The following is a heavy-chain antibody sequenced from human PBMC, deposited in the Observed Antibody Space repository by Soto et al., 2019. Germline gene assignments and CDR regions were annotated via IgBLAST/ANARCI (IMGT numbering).Heavy chain of an antibody. D-gene: IGHD3-22*01. Sequence: ASVKVSCKVSGYTLTELSMHWVRQAPGKGLEWMGGFDPEDGETIYAQKFQGRVTMTEDTSTDTAYMELSSLRSEDTAVYYCVYGSGYYRDAFDIWGQGTMVTVSS. J-gene: IGHJ3*02. CDR2: FDPEDGET. V-gene: IGHV1-24*01. CDR1: GYTLTELS. CDR3: VYGSGYYRDAFDI.